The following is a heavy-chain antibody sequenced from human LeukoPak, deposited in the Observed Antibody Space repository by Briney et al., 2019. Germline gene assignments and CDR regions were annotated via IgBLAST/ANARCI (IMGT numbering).Heavy chain of an antibody. J-gene: IGHJ5*02. Sequence: LETLSLTCTVSGGSISSYYWSWIRQPAGKGLEWIGRIYTSGSTNYNPSLKSRVTMSVDTSKNQFSLKLSSVTAADTAVYYCARDWESLTGYFSVNWFDPWGQGTLVTVSS. CDR2: IYTSGST. CDR1: GGSISSYY. CDR3: ARDWESLTGYFSVNWFDP. V-gene: IGHV4-4*07. D-gene: IGHD3-9*01.